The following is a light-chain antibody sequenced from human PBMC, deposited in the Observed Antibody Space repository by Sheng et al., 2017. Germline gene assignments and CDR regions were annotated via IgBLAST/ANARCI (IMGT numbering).Light chain of an antibody. CDR1: TGAVTSGSY. Sequence: QTVVTQEPSLTVSPGGTVTLTCAANTGAVTSGSYPSWFQQKPGQAPRALIYHTTNKHSWTPARFSGSLLGGKAALTLSGVQPEDEADYYCLLHCGGASYWVFGGGTKLTVL. J-gene: IGLJ3*02. CDR3: LLHCGGASYWV. V-gene: IGLV7-43*01. CDR2: HTT.